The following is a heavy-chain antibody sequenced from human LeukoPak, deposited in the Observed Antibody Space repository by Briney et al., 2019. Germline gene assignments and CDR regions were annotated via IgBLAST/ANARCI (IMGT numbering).Heavy chain of an antibody. CDR2: ISSGSTTI. Sequence: GGSLRLSCAASGFTFSDYYMTWIRQPPGKGLEWVSYISSGSTTIYYADSVKGRFTISKDNAKNSVYLLMDSLRVDDTAVYYCARDPPYDAFDIWGQVTMVTVSS. J-gene: IGHJ3*02. CDR3: ARDPPYDAFDI. CDR1: GFTFSDYY. V-gene: IGHV3-11*01.